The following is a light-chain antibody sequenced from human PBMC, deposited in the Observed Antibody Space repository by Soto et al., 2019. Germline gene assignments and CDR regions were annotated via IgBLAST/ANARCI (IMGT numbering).Light chain of an antibody. J-gene: IGLJ2*01. V-gene: IGLV2-14*01. CDR1: RYDVGGYNY. Sequence: QSALTQPPSVSGSPGQSVTMSCTGTRYDVGGYNYVSWYQQHPGKAPKVMIYEVSNRPSGVSNRFSGSKSGNTASLTISGLQAEDEADYYCSSYTSSSTPSVVFGGGTKLTVL. CDR2: EVS. CDR3: SSYTSSSTPSVV.